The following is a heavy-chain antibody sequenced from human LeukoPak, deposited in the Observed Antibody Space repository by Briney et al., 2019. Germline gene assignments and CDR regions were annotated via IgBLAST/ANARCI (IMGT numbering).Heavy chain of an antibody. V-gene: IGHV3-21*01. CDR1: GFTFSSYS. Sequence: GGSLRLSCAASGFTFSSYSMNWVRQAPGKGLEWVSSISSSSSYIYYADSVKGRFTISRDNAKNSLYLQMNSLRAEDTAVYYCAGTIAAAAFFDYWGQGTLVTVSS. D-gene: IGHD6-13*01. CDR3: AGTIAAAAFFDY. J-gene: IGHJ4*02. CDR2: ISSSSSYI.